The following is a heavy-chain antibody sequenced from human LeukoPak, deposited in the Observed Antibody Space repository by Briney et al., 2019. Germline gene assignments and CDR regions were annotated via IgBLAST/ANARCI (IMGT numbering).Heavy chain of an antibody. Sequence: HPGGSLRLSCAGSGFTFSSYAMSWVRQAPGKGLEWVSAISDTGATTYDADSVKGRFTISRGNSRSTLYLQMNSLRAEDTALYYCAKDTSIGRYCTNGVCSPFDYWGQGTLVTVSS. V-gene: IGHV3-23*01. D-gene: IGHD2-8*01. CDR3: AKDTSIGRYCTNGVCSPFDY. CDR1: GFTFSSYA. CDR2: ISDTGATT. J-gene: IGHJ4*02.